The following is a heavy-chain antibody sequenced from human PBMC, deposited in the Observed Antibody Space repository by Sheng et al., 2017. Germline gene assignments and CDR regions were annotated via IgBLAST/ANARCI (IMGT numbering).Heavy chain of an antibody. V-gene: IGHV4-34*01. Sequence: QVQLQQWGAGLLKPSETLSLTCAVYGGSFSGYYWSWIRQPPGKGLEWIGEINHSGSTNYNPSLKSRVTISVDTSKNQFSLKLSSVTAADTAVYYCARGVVVPAAIVSYYYYYGMDVWGPRDHGHPSPQ. D-gene: IGHD2-2*02. CDR3: ARGVVVPAAIVSYYYYYGMDV. CDR2: INHSGST. J-gene: IGHJ6*01. CDR1: GGSFSGYY.